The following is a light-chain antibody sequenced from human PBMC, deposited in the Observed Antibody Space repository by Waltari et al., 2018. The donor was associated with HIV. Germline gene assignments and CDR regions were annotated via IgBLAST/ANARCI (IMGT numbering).Light chain of an antibody. Sequence: EIVLTQSPATLSLSPGERATLSCRASQSVSSYVAWYQQKPGQAPRLLIYDASNRATGIPARFSGSGSWTDFTLTISSLEPEDFAVYYCQQRSNWPPGYTFGQGTKLEIK. CDR3: QQRSNWPPGYT. V-gene: IGKV3-11*01. J-gene: IGKJ2*01. CDR1: QSVSSY. CDR2: DAS.